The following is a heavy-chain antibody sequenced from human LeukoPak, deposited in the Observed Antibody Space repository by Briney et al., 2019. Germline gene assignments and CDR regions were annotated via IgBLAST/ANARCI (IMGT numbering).Heavy chain of an antibody. J-gene: IGHJ6*03. CDR1: GFTFTTYS. CDR2: ISSSGSTI. Sequence: GGSLRLSCEASGFTFTTYSMTWVRQAPGKGLEWVSYISSSGSTIYYADSVKGRFTISRDNAKNSLYLQMNSLRAEDTGVYYCARVYYYYMDVWGKGTTVTISS. CDR3: ARVYYYYMDV. V-gene: IGHV3-48*04.